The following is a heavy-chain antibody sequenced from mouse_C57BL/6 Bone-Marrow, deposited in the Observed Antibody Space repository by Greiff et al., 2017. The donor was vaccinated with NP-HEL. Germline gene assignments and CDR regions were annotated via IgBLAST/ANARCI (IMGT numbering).Heavy chain of an antibody. Sequence: QVHVKQPGAELVKPGASVKLSCKASGYTFTSYWMHWVKQRPGQGLEWIGMIHPNSGSTNYNEKFKSKATLTVDKSSSTAYMQLSSLTSEDSAVYYCARDHYSISFAYWGQGTLVTVSA. CDR3: ARDHYSISFAY. V-gene: IGHV1-64*01. CDR1: GYTFTSYW. CDR2: IHPNSGST. J-gene: IGHJ3*01. D-gene: IGHD2-5*01.